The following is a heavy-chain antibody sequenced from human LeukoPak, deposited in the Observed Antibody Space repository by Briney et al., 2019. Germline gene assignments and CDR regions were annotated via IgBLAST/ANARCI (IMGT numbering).Heavy chain of an antibody. D-gene: IGHD1-1*01. CDR1: GYTFTGYY. CDR2: MNPNSGNT. J-gene: IGHJ4*02. CDR3: ARGLGLEGFDY. Sequence: ASVKVSCKASGYTFTGYYMHWVRQATGQGLEWMGWMNPNSGNTGYAQKFQGRVTMTRNTSISTAYMELSSLRSEDTAVYYCARGLGLEGFDYWGQGTLVTVSS. V-gene: IGHV1-8*02.